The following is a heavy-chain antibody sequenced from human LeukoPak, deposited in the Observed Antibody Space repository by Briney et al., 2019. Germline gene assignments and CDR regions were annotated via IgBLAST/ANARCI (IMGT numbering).Heavy chain of an antibody. J-gene: IGHJ4*02. Sequence: PGGSLRLSCAASGFTFSSYDMHWVRQATGKGLEWVSAIGTAGDTYYPGSVKGRFTISRENAKNSLYLQMNSLRAGDTAVYYCARGGADYGDYVPLDWGQGTLVTVSS. D-gene: IGHD4-17*01. CDR2: IGTAGDT. V-gene: IGHV3-13*01. CDR1: GFTFSSYD. CDR3: ARGGADYGDYVPLD.